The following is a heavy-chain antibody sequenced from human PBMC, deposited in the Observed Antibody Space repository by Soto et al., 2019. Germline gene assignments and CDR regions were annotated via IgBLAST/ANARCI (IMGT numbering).Heavy chain of an antibody. J-gene: IGHJ6*02. CDR1: GFSFSYAW. CDR3: TKDCSGGSCYPGAHYYYYGMDV. V-gene: IGHV3-15*01. Sequence: SGGSLRLSCAASGFSFSYAWMSWVRQAPGKGLEWVGRVKSKTDGGTTDYAAPVKGRFTISRDDSQTTVYLQMNSLKTDHTAVYYWTKDCSGGSCYPGAHYYYYGMDVWGQGTTVTFSS. D-gene: IGHD2-15*01. CDR2: VKSKTDGGTT.